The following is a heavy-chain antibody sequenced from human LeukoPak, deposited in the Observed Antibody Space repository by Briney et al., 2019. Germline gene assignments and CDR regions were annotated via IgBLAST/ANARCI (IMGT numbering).Heavy chain of an antibody. CDR2: ISGSSGST. Sequence: GGSLRLSCAASGFTFSSYGMSWVRQAPGKGLEWVSAISGSSGSTYYADSVKGRFTISRDNSKNTLYLQMNSLRAEDTAVYYCAKDGGSYYGAFDIWGQGTMVTVSS. CDR1: GFTFSSYG. J-gene: IGHJ3*02. D-gene: IGHD1-26*01. CDR3: AKDGGSYYGAFDI. V-gene: IGHV3-23*01.